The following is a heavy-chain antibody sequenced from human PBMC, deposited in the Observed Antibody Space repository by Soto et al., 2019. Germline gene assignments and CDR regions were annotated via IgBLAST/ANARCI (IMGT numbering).Heavy chain of an antibody. CDR1: GYTFTVYY. D-gene: IGHD1-26*01. V-gene: IGHV1-2*02. Sequence: VASVKVSRKASGYTFTVYYMHWVRQGPGQGLEWMGWINPKSGGTMYPQKFQGRVTMTWATSISPAYMALTRLRSDDTAVYSCARDLAKGGGRAGFDYWGQGTLVTVSS. CDR2: INPKSGGT. CDR3: ARDLAKGGGRAGFDY. J-gene: IGHJ4*02.